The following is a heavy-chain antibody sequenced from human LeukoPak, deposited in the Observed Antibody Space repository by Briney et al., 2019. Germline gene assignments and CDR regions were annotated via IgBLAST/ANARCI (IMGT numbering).Heavy chain of an antibody. CDR3: AKDRERYPGRYFQH. J-gene: IGHJ1*01. CDR2: ISGSGGST. V-gene: IGHV3-23*01. CDR1: GFTFSSYA. Sequence: GGSLRLSCAASGFTFSSYAMSWVRPAPGKGLEWASAISGSGGSTYYADSVKGRFTISRDNSKNTLYLQMNSLRAEDTAVYYCAKDRERYPGRYFQHWGQGTLVTVSS. D-gene: IGHD1-1*01.